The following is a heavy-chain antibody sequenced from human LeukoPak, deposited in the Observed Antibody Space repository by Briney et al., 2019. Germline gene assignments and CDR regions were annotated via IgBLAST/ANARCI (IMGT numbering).Heavy chain of an antibody. CDR1: GYSFSSYD. Sequence: SVKVSCKASGYSFSSYDVGWVRQATGQGLEWMGWIIPIFGTANYAQKFQGRVTITTDESTSTAYMELSSLRSEDTAVYYCAGVVPAANDYYYYYMDVWGKGTTVTVSS. V-gene: IGHV1-69*05. CDR3: AGVVPAANDYYYYYMDV. CDR2: IIPIFGTA. D-gene: IGHD2-2*01. J-gene: IGHJ6*03.